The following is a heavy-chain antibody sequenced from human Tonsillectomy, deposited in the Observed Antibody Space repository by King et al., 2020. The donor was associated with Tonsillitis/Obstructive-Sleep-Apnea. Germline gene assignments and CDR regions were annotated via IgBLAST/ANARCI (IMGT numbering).Heavy chain of an antibody. J-gene: IGHJ4*02. V-gene: IGHV3-7*02. CDR1: GFTFSSYW. CDR3: ARTRYCSGGSCPTEIDY. CDR2: IKQDGSEK. D-gene: IGHD2-15*01. Sequence: VQLVESGGGLVQPGGSLRLSCAASGFTFSSYWMSWVRQAPGKGLEWVANIKQDGSEKYYVDSVKGRFTISRDNAKNSLYLQMNSLRAEDTAVYYCARTRYCSGGSCPTEIDYWGQGTLVTVSS.